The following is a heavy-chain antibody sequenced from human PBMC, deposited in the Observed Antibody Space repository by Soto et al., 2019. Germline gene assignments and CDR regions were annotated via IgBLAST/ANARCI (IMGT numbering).Heavy chain of an antibody. CDR3: ARDLRSIAAAYYYYYGMDV. V-gene: IGHV1-2*04. CDR2: INPNSGGT. J-gene: IGHJ6*02. CDR1: GGTFTGYY. Sequence: ASVKVSCKASGGTFTGYYMHWVRQAPGQGLEWMGWINPNSGGTNYAQKFQGWVTMTRDTSISTAYMELSRLRSDDTAVYYCARDLRSIAAAYYYYYGMDVWGQGTTVTVSS. D-gene: IGHD6-13*01.